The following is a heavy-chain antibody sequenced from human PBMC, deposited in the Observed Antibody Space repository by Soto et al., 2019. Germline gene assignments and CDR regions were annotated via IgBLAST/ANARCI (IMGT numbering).Heavy chain of an antibody. V-gene: IGHV1-69*13. Sequence: SVKVSCKASRGTFSSYALSWLRQAPGQGLEWKGGIIPIFGTANYAQKFQGRVTITADESTSTAYMELSSLRSEDTAVYYCARTGDFWSGYYLLFDYYYGMDVWGQGTTVTVSS. CDR1: RGTFSSYA. CDR3: ARTGDFWSGYYLLFDYYYGMDV. D-gene: IGHD3-3*01. J-gene: IGHJ6*02. CDR2: IIPIFGTA.